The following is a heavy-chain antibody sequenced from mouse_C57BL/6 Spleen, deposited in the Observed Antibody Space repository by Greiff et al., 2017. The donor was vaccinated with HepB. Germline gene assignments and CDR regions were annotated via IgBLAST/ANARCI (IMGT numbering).Heavy chain of an antibody. Sequence: VQLQQPGAELVKPGASVKLSCKASGYTFTSYWMHWVKQRPGRGLEWIGRIDPNSGGTKYNEKFKSKATLTVDKPSSTAYMQLSSLTSEDSAVYYCARGFYSNYVDLYAMDYWGQGTSVTVSS. V-gene: IGHV1-72*01. CDR1: GYTFTSYW. D-gene: IGHD2-5*01. CDR2: IDPNSGGT. J-gene: IGHJ4*01. CDR3: ARGFYSNYVDLYAMDY.